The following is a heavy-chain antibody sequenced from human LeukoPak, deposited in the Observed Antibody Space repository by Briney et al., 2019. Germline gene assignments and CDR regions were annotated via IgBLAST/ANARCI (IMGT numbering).Heavy chain of an antibody. Sequence: GGSLRLSCAASGFTFSSYWMHWVRQAPGKGLVWVSRINSDGSSITYADSVKGRFTISRDNAKNTLYLQMNSLRVEDTAVYYCAREGRVSGYDLGCWGQGTLVTVSS. CDR2: INSDGSSI. J-gene: IGHJ4*02. V-gene: IGHV3-74*03. D-gene: IGHD5-12*01. CDR1: GFTFSSYW. CDR3: AREGRVSGYDLGC.